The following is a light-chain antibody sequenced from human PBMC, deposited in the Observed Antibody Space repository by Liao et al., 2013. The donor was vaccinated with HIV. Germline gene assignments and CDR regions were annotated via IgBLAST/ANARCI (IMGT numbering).Light chain of an antibody. CDR2: YNH. CDR1: DIGGVS. V-gene: IGLV3-21*01. CDR3: QAWDSSTYWV. J-gene: IGLJ3*02. Sequence: YALTQPPSVSVVPGETATMTCGGDDIGGVSVHWYQQKPGQAPVLVIYYNHDRPSGIPERFSGSKFGNSAILTISGTQAMDEADYYCQAWDSSTYWVFGGGTKLTVL.